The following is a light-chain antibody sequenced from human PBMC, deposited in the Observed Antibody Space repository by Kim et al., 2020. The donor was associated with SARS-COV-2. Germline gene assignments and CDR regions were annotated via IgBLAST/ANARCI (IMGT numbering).Light chain of an antibody. CDR2: GAS. J-gene: IGKJ1*01. CDR3: QQYNNWPWT. V-gene: IGKV3-15*01. Sequence: SPGERATPSCRASQSVSSNFAWYQRKPGQAPRLLIYGASTRATDIPARFSGSGSGTEFSLTISGLQSEDFAVYYCQQYNNWPWTFGQGTKVDIK. CDR1: QSVSSN.